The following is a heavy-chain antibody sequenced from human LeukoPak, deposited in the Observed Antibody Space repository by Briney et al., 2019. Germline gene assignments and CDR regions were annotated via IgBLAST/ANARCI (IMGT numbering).Heavy chain of an antibody. V-gene: IGHV4-34*01. J-gene: IGHJ4*02. CDR3: ARGKQKYSSSWYSVY. CDR1: GGSFSGYY. D-gene: IGHD6-13*01. CDR2: INHSGST. Sequence: SETLSLTCAVYGGSFSGYYRSWIRQPPGKGLEWIGEINHSGSTNYNPSLKSRVTISVDTSKNQFSLKLSSVTAADTAVYYCARGKQKYSSSWYSVYWGQGTLVTVSS.